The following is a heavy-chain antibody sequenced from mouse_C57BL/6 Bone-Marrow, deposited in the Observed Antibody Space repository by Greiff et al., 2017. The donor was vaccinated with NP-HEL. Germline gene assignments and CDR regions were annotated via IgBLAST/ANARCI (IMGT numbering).Heavy chain of an antibody. CDR3: ARSGAITTVAGGY. CDR2: IDPNSGGT. Sequence: QVQLKQPGAELVKPGASVKLSCKASGYTFTSYWMHWVKQRPGRGLEWIGRIDPNSGGTKYNEKFKSKATLTVDKPSSTAYMQLSSLTSEDSAVYYCARSGAITTVAGGYWGQGTTLTVSS. J-gene: IGHJ2*01. V-gene: IGHV1-72*01. D-gene: IGHD1-1*01. CDR1: GYTFTSYW.